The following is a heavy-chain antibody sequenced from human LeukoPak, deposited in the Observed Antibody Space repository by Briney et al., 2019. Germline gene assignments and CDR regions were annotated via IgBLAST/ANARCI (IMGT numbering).Heavy chain of an antibody. J-gene: IGHJ5*02. CDR2: INPNSGGT. CDR1: GYTFTGYY. Sequence: ASVKVSCKASGYTFTGYYMYWGRQGPGQGLEWMGWINPNSGGTNYAQKCQGRVTITRETSISTAYMALSRLRSDDTAVYYCARVGCSSTSCYGGSWWFDPWGQGTLVTVSS. D-gene: IGHD2-2*01. V-gene: IGHV1-2*02. CDR3: ARVGCSSTSCYGGSWWFDP.